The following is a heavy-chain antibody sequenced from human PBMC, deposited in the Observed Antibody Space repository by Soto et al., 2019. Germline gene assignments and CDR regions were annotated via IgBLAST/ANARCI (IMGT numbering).Heavy chain of an antibody. CDR2: INHSGST. V-gene: IGHV4-34*01. CDR3: ARMPSVANYYYYMDV. Sequence: TSETLSLTCAVYGGSFSGYYWSWIRQPPGKGLEWIGEINHSGSTNYNPSLKSRVTISVDTSKNQFSLKLSSVTAADTAVYYCARMPSVANYYYYMDVWGKGTTVTVSS. CDR1: GGSFSGYY. D-gene: IGHD6-19*01. J-gene: IGHJ6*03.